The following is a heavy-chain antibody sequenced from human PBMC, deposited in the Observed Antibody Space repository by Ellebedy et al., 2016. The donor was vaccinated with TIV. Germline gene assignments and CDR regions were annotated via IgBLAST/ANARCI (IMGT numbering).Heavy chain of an antibody. V-gene: IGHV4-59*08. J-gene: IGHJ3*02. Sequence: MPSETLSLTCTVSGGSIISYYWSWIRQPPGKGLAWIGYIYYRGNTNYNPSLKSRVTLSVDTSKNLFSLQLSSVTAADTAGYYCARMVVCYYDSSGYYYHAFDIWGQGTMVTVSS. CDR2: IYYRGNT. D-gene: IGHD3-22*01. CDR1: GGSIISYY. CDR3: ARMVVCYYDSSGYYYHAFDI.